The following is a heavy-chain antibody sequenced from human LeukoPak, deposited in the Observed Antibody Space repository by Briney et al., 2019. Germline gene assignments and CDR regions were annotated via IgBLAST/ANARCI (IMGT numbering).Heavy chain of an antibody. V-gene: IGHV3-30*02. CDR1: GFTFRSYG. D-gene: IGHD6-19*01. CDR3: AKANRGEIYSSDWPSYHSYYYMDV. CDR2: IRYDGSDK. J-gene: IGHJ6*03. Sequence: PGGSLRLSCAASGFTFRSYGMHWVRQTPGKGLEWVAFIRYDGSDKYYADSVKGRFTISRDNSKNTLYLQMKSLRAEDTALYYCAKANRGEIYSSDWPSYHSYYYMDVWGKGTTVIISS.